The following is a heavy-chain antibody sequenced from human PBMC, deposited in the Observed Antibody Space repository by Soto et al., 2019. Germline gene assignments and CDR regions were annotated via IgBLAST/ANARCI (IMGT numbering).Heavy chain of an antibody. CDR1: GGSISNYY. CDR3: ASGGNWFDP. V-gene: IGHV4-59*01. Sequence: QLQVQESGPGLVKPSETLSLTCNVSGGSISNYYWTWVRQSPEKGLEWIGYMYYNGNINYNPSLKSRVTISIDTSNNQFSLTLKSVTAADTAVYYCASGGNWFDPWGQGVLVTVSS. J-gene: IGHJ5*02. D-gene: IGHD3-16*01. CDR2: MYYNGNI.